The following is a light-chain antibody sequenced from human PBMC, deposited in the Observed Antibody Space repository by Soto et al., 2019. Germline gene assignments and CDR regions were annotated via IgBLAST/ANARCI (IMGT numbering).Light chain of an antibody. J-gene: IGLJ3*02. Sequence: QSVLTQPPSVSGAPGQRVTIFCTGSSSNIGAGYDVHWYQQLPGAAPKLLISNSNSRPSGVPDRFSGSKSGTSAFLAITGLQAEDEADYYCQSSDSSLRGVVFGGGTKLTVL. V-gene: IGLV1-40*01. CDR1: SSNIGAGYD. CDR2: NSN. CDR3: QSSDSSLRGVV.